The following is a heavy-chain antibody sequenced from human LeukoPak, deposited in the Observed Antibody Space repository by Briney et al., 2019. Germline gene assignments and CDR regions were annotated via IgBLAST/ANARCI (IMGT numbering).Heavy chain of an antibody. V-gene: IGHV4-59*01. CDR1: GGSISSYY. Sequence: PSETLSLTCTVSGGSISSYYWSWIRQPPGKGLEWIGYIYYSGSTNYNPSLKSRVTISVDTSKNQFSLKLSSVTAADTAVYYCARANLDYYYGMDAWGKGTTVTVSS. CDR3: ARANLDYYYGMDA. J-gene: IGHJ6*04. CDR2: IYYSGST.